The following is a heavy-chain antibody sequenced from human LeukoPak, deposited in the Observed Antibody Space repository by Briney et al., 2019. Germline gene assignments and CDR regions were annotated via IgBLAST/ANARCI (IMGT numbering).Heavy chain of an antibody. Sequence: PGGSLRLSCAASAFTFSSYSMNWVRQAPGKGLEWVSSISSSSSYIYYADSVKGRFTISRDNAKNSLYLQMNSLRAEDTAVYYCARDKGDKFDYGDFHGYDYWGQGTLVTVSS. V-gene: IGHV3-21*01. CDR3: ARDKGDKFDYGDFHGYDY. CDR2: ISSSSSYI. CDR1: AFTFSSYS. J-gene: IGHJ4*02. D-gene: IGHD4-17*01.